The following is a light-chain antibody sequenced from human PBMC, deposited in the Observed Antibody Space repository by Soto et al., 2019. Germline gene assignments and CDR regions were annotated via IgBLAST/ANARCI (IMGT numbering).Light chain of an antibody. CDR1: SGDVGGYNY. V-gene: IGLV2-14*03. J-gene: IGLJ2*01. CDR2: DVT. CDR3: SSYTSSTHMV. Sequence: QSVLTQPASVSGSPGQSITISCTGTSGDVGGYNYVSWYQQHPGKAPKLIISDVTDRPSGVSDRFSGSKSGNTASLTISGLQGEDEADYYCSSYTSSTHMVFGGGTKLTVL.